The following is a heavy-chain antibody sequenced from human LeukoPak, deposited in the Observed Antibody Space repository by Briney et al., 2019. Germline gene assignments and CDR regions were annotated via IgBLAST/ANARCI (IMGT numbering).Heavy chain of an antibody. CDR2: IYYSGST. V-gene: IGHV4-59*01. CDR1: GGSISSYY. Sequence: SETLSLTCTVSGGSISSYYWSWIRQPPGKGLEWIGYIYYSGSTNYNPSLKSRVTISVDTSKNQFSLKLSSVTAADTAVYYCAREGAAAADYWGQGTLVTVSS. D-gene: IGHD6-13*01. J-gene: IGHJ4*02. CDR3: AREGAAAADY.